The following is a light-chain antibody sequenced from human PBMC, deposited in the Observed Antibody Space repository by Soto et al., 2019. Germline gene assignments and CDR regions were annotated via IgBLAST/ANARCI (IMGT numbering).Light chain of an antibody. CDR2: AAS. V-gene: IGKV1-39*01. Sequence: DIPMTQSPSSLSASVGDRVTISCRASQSISSHLNWYQHKPGKAPKLLIYAASSLQSGVPSRFSGSGSGTDFTLTISSLQPEDFATYYCQQTYTTPYTFGQGTKLEIK. CDR3: QQTYTTPYT. J-gene: IGKJ2*01. CDR1: QSISSH.